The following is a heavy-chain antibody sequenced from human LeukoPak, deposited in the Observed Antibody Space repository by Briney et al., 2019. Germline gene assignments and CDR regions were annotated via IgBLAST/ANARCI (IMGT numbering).Heavy chain of an antibody. Sequence: GGSLRLSCAASGFTFSGYWMSWVRQAPGKGLEWVANIKQDGSEKYYVDSVKGRFTISRDNAKSSLYLQMNSLRAEDTAVYYCATFPTLRLGELSLYRRIPYWGQGTLVTVSS. CDR3: ATFPTLRLGELSLYRRIPY. CDR2: IKQDGSEK. D-gene: IGHD3-16*02. CDR1: GFTFSGYW. V-gene: IGHV3-7*01. J-gene: IGHJ4*02.